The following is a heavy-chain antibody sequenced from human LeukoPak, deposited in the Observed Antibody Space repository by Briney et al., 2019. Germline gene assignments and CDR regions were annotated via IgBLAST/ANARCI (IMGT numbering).Heavy chain of an antibody. J-gene: IGHJ4*02. CDR3: ARGRVDTAMVSNY. Sequence: GGSLRLSCAASGFTFSSYGIHWVRQAPGKGLEWVAVIWYDGSNKYYADSVKGRFTISRDNSKNTLYLQMNSLRAEDTAVYYCARGRVDTAMVSNYWGQGTLVTVSS. CDR1: GFTFSSYG. CDR2: IWYDGSNK. V-gene: IGHV3-33*01. D-gene: IGHD5-18*01.